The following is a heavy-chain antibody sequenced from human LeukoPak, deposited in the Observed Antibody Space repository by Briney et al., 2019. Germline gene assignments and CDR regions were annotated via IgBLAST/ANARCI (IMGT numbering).Heavy chain of an antibody. CDR1: GFTFSNAW. CDR2: IKSKTDGGTT. CDR3: TTDLSAAALDY. J-gene: IGHJ4*02. V-gene: IGHV3-15*01. D-gene: IGHD2-2*01. Sequence: KAGGSLRLSCVVSGFTFSNAWMSWIRQAPGKGLEWVGRIKSKTDGGTTDYAAPVKGRFTISRDDSKNTLYLQMNSLKTEDTAVYYCTTDLSAAALDYWGQGTLVTVSS.